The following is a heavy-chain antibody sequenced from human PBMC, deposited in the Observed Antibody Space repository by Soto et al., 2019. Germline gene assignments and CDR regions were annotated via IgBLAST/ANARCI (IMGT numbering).Heavy chain of an antibody. Sequence: GGSLRLSCTASGFTFRAYYMNWIRQAPGKGLEWVPYISTGGSTIFYADSVKGRFTISRDNDKNSLSLQMDSLRADDTAVYYCARDFYGGYTYGPGDYWGQGALVTVSS. V-gene: IGHV3-11*04. J-gene: IGHJ4*02. CDR3: ARDFYGGYTYGPGDY. CDR1: GFTFRAYY. D-gene: IGHD5-18*01. CDR2: ISTGGSTI.